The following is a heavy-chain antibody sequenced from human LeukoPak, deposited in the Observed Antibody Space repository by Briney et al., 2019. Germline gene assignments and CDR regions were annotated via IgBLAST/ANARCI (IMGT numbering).Heavy chain of an antibody. J-gene: IGHJ6*02. CDR2: IYYSGST. CDR3: ARATRGELLVSNGMDV. D-gene: IGHD3-10*01. V-gene: IGHV4-59*01. CDR1: GGSISSYY. Sequence: SETLSLTCTVSGGSISSYYRSWIRQPPGKGLEWIGFIYYSGSTNYNPSLKSRVTISVDTSKNQFSLKLRSVTAADTAVYYCARATRGELLVSNGMDVWGQGTTVTVSS.